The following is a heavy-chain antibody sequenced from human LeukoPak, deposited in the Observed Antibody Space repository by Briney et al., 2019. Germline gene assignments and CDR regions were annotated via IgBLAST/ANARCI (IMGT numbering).Heavy chain of an antibody. CDR1: GGSISGYY. J-gene: IGHJ5*02. D-gene: IGHD6-19*01. CDR2: IYNSGST. V-gene: IGHV4-59*08. Sequence: SETLSLTCTVSGGSISGYYWSWIRQPPGKGLEWIGYIYNSGSTNYNPSLKSRVTISVDTSENRFSLRLSSVTAADTAVYYCARHSSGWNWFDPWGQGTLVTVSS. CDR3: ARHSSGWNWFDP.